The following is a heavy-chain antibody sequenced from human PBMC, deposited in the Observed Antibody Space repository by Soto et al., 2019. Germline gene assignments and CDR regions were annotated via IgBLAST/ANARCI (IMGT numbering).Heavy chain of an antibody. V-gene: IGHV1-46*01. CDR3: ARVPGRNSRDLFDY. J-gene: IGHJ4*02. D-gene: IGHD2-21*01. CDR2: TNPSGGST. Sequence: ASVKVSCKASGYTFTNYCMHWVLQGPGQGLEWMGITNPSGGSTSYAQRFQGRVTMTGDTSTSTVYMELSSLRSEDTAVYYCARVPGRNSRDLFDYWGQATLVTVSS. CDR1: GYTFTNYC.